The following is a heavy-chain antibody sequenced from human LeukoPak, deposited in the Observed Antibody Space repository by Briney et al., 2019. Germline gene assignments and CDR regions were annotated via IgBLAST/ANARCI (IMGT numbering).Heavy chain of an antibody. V-gene: IGHV3-7*01. CDR1: GFTFSSFW. CDR2: IKQDGSER. D-gene: IGHD1-1*01. CDR3: ARDGGTDWYDP. Sequence: PGGSLRLSCAASGFTFSSFWMNWVRQAPGKGLEWVANIKQDGSERTYVDSVKGRFTISRDNAKNSLYLQMNSLRVEDTAMYYCARDGGTDWYDPWGQGTLVTVSS. J-gene: IGHJ5*02.